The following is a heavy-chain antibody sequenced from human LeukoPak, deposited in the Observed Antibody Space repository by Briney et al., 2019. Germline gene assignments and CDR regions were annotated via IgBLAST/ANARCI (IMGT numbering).Heavy chain of an antibody. CDR2: MNPNSGHS. Sequence: ASVKVSCKASGYTFTTYDINWVRQATGQGLEWMGWMNPNSGHSGFAQKFQGRVTMTRNTSISTAYMELSSLRFEDTAVYYCARRYSYGLTWGQGTLVAVSS. D-gene: IGHD5-18*01. J-gene: IGHJ5*02. CDR3: ARRYSYGLT. V-gene: IGHV1-8*01. CDR1: GYTFTTYD.